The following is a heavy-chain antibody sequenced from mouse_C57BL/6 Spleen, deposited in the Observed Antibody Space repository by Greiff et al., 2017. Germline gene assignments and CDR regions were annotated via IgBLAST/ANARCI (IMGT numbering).Heavy chain of an antibody. D-gene: IGHD1-1*01. CDR2: INPNNGGT. V-gene: IGHV1-18*01. CDR3: ARSGYYYGSSLYYFDY. J-gene: IGHJ2*01. Sequence: EVKLMESGPELVKPGASVKIPCKASGYTFTDYNMDWVKQSHGKSLEWIGDINPNNGGTIYNQKFKGKATLTVDKSSSTAYMELRSLTSEDTAVYYCARSGYYYGSSLYYFDYWGQGTTLTVSS. CDR1: GYTFTDYN.